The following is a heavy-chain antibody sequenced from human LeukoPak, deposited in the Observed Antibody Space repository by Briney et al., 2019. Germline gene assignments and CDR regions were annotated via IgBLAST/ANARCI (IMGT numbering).Heavy chain of an antibody. Sequence: GGPLRLSCAASGFTFSSYGMHWVRQAPGKGLEWVAVISYDGSNKYYADSVKGRFTISRDNSKNTLYLQMNSLRAEDTAVYYCAKDWYYYDSSGYPDYWGQGTLVTVSS. D-gene: IGHD3-22*01. CDR2: ISYDGSNK. CDR3: AKDWYYYDSSGYPDY. J-gene: IGHJ4*02. CDR1: GFTFSSYG. V-gene: IGHV3-30*18.